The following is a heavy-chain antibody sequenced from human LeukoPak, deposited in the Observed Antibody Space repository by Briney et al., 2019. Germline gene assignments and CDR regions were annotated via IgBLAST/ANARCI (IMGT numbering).Heavy chain of an antibody. Sequence: PSETLSLTCSVSGYSISSGHYWGWIRQPPGKGLEWIGSIYHSGSTYYNPSLKSRVTISVDTSKNQFFLKVSSVTAADTAVYYCARLEGWELQYYFDYWGQGTLVTVSS. J-gene: IGHJ4*02. CDR2: IYHSGST. V-gene: IGHV4-38-2*02. D-gene: IGHD1-26*01. CDR1: GYSISSGHY. CDR3: ARLEGWELQYYFDY.